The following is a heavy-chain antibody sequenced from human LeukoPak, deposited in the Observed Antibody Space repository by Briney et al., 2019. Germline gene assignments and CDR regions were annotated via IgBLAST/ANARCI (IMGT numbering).Heavy chain of an antibody. J-gene: IGHJ4*02. Sequence: KTGGSLRLSCAASGFTFDDYAMNWVRQAPGKGLEWVSSISSSSSYIYYADSVKGRFTISRDNAKNSLYLQMNSLRAENTAVYYCARGQEYFDYWGQGTLVTVSS. CDR2: ISSSSSYI. CDR1: GFTFDDYA. V-gene: IGHV3-21*01. CDR3: ARGQEYFDY.